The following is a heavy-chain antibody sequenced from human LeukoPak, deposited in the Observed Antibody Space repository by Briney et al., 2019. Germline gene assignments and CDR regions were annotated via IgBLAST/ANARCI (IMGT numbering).Heavy chain of an antibody. Sequence: SETLSLTCTVSGDSINTSSYYWGWVRRPPGTGLEWVGSTSYSGSTYYNPSLKRRVTISVDTSKNQFSLRLSSVTATDTAVYYCARIGRGYDFWSGDYYYYYMDVWGKGTTVTVSS. V-gene: IGHV4-39*01. CDR1: GDSINTSSYY. CDR2: TSYSGST. D-gene: IGHD3-3*01. CDR3: ARIGRGYDFWSGDYYYYYMDV. J-gene: IGHJ6*03.